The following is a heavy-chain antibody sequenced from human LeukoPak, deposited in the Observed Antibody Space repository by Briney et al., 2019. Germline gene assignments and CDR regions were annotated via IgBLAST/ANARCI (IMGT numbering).Heavy chain of an antibody. CDR2: IYYSGST. Sequence: SETLSLTCTVSGGSISSYYWSWIRQPPGKGLEWIGYIYYSGSTNYNPSLKSRVTISVDTSKNQFSLKLSSVTAADTAVYYCAVTLTGYSNFDYWGQGTLVTVSS. D-gene: IGHD3-9*01. CDR3: AVTLTGYSNFDY. J-gene: IGHJ4*02. CDR1: GGSISSYY. V-gene: IGHV4-59*08.